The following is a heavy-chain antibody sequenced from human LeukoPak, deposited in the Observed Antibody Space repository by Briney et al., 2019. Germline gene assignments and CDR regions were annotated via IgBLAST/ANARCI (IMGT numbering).Heavy chain of an antibody. CDR3: ARAPLLSVAVAAPYFDY. J-gene: IGHJ4*02. V-gene: IGHV1-2*02. D-gene: IGHD6-13*01. CDR2: INPNSGGT. Sequence: GASVKVSCKASGYTFTGYYMHWVRQAPGQGLEWMGWINPNSGGTNYAQKFQGRVTMTRDTSISTAYMELSRLRSDDTAVYYRARAPLLSVAVAAPYFDYWGQGTLVTVSS. CDR1: GYTFTGYY.